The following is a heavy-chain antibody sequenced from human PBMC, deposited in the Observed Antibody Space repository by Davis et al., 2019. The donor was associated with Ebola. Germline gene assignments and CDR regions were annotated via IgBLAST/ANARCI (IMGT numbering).Heavy chain of an antibody. V-gene: IGHV4-59*08. J-gene: IGHJ1*01. Sequence: GSLRLSCTVSGGSISSYYWSWIRQPPGKGLEWIGYIYYSGSTNYNPSLKSRVTISVDTSKNQFSLKLSSVTAADTAVYYCARLSQSVGPEYFQHWGQGTLVTVSS. CDR2: IYYSGST. CDR3: ARLSQSVGPEYFQH. CDR1: GGSISSYY.